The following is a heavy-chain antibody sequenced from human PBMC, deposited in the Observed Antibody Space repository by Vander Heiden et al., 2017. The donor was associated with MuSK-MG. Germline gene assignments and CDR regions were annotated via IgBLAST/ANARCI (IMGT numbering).Heavy chain of an antibody. CDR1: GFTFSSYA. CDR2: ISSASSYI. CDR3: ASGRDGYKRNDH. Sequence: VQVVESGGGLVKPGGSLRLSCASSGFTFSSYAMNWVRQAPGKGLECVSAISSASSYIYYADSVKSRFTISRDNAKNAVYLQMSSLRAEDTAVDYGASGRDGYKRNDHWGRGTLGTVSS. V-gene: IGHV3-21*03. J-gene: IGHJ4*02. D-gene: IGHD5-12*01.